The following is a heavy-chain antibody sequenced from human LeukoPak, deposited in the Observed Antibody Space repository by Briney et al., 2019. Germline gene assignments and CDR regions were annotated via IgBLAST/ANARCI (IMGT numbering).Heavy chain of an antibody. CDR2: MNPNSGNT. J-gene: IGHJ6*02. Sequence: ASVRVSCKASGYTFTIYDINWVRQATGQGLEWMGWMNPNSGNTGYAQKFQGRVTMTRSTSISTAYMELSSLRSEDTAVYYCARGTRTDLWFGELQPWGQGTTVTVSS. V-gene: IGHV1-8*01. CDR3: ARGTRTDLWFGELQP. CDR1: GYTFTIYD. D-gene: IGHD3-10*01.